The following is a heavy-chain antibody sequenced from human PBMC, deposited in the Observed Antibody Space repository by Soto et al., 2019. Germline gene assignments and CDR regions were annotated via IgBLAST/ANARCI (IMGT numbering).Heavy chain of an antibody. CDR2: IYTGGYT. V-gene: IGHV3-53*01. Sequence: EVQLVESGGGLIQPGGSLRLSCTASGFTVSSNYMSWARQAPGKGLEWVSVIYTGGYTYYADSVKGRFTISRDNSKNTLSLQMNSLRAEDTAVYFCARGRIAVAGHYSFDLWGQGTLVTVSS. D-gene: IGHD6-19*01. CDR3: ARGRIAVAGHYSFDL. J-gene: IGHJ4*02. CDR1: GFTVSSNY.